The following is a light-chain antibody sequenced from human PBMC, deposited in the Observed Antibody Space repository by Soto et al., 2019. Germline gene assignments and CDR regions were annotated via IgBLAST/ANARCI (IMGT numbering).Light chain of an antibody. CDR1: QNIFSW. CDR2: KAS. V-gene: IGKV1-5*03. CDR3: QQYNSFPYT. J-gene: IGKJ2*01. Sequence: DIQMTQSPSTLSASVGDRVTITCRASQNIFSWLAWYQQKPGRAPKLLIYKASSLESGVPSMFSGSGSGTEFTLTISSLQPDDFATYYCQQYNSFPYTFGQGTKLEIK.